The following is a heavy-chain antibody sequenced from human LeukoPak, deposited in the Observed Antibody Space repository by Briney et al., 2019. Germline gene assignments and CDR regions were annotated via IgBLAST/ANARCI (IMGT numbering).Heavy chain of an antibody. CDR2: IIPILGIA. V-gene: IGHV1-69*10. Sequence: SVKVSCKASGGTFSSYTISWVRQAPGQGLEWMGGIIPILGIANYAQKFQGRVTITADKYTSTANMELSSLRSEDTAVYYCARGGYYDFWSGYYTPYYYCYMDVWGKGTTVTVSS. J-gene: IGHJ6*03. D-gene: IGHD3-3*01. CDR3: ARGGYYDFWSGYYTPYYYCYMDV. CDR1: GGTFSSYT.